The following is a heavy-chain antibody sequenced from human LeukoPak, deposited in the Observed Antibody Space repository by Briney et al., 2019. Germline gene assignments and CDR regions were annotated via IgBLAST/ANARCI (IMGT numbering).Heavy chain of an antibody. CDR3: AKLTNSWFDP. D-gene: IGHD2-2*01. J-gene: IGHJ5*02. Sequence: GGSLRLSCAASGFTFSNAWMSWVRQAPGKGLDWVSSISPTSSYTSYTDSVKGRFTISRDNSKNTLYLQMNSLRAEDTAVYYCAKLTNSWFDPWGQGTLVAVSS. CDR2: ISPTSSYT. CDR1: GFTFSNAW. V-gene: IGHV3-21*01.